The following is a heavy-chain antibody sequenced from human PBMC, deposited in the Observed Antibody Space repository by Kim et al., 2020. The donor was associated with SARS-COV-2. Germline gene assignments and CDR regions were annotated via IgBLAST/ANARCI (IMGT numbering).Heavy chain of an antibody. V-gene: IGHV1-2*06. D-gene: IGHD3-3*01. CDR3: ARDGKAILRFLEWFNYYFD. Sequence: ASVKVSCKASGYTFICYYIHWVRQAPGQGLEWMGRINPDSGGTNYAQKFQGRVTMTRDTSIRTAYMELSRLSSDDTAVYYCARDGKAILRFLEWFNYYFD. CDR1: GYTFICYY. J-gene: IGHJ4*01. CDR2: INPDSGGT.